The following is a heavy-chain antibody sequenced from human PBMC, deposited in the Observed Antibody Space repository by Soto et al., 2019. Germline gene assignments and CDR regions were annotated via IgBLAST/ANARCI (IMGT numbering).Heavy chain of an antibody. CDR1: GFTFSNYV. J-gene: IGHJ4*02. CDR3: AKLPLVLALVFDY. Sequence: GSLRLSCAASGFTFSNYVMSWVRQAPGKGLEWVSSISGSGDNTYYADSVKGRFTISRDNSKNTLFLQMNSLRAEDTAVYYCAKLPLVLALVFDYWGQGPLVTVS. CDR2: ISGSGDNT. V-gene: IGHV3-23*01.